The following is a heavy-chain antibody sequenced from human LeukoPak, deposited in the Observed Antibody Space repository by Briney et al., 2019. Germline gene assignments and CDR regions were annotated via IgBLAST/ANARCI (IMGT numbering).Heavy chain of an antibody. Sequence: GGSLRLSCAASGFTFSSYEINWVRQAPGKGLEWVSYISSSGSTRYYADSVKGRFTISRDNSKNTLYLQMNSLRAEDTAVYYCARGGIAPFDYWGQGTLVTVSS. D-gene: IGHD2-15*01. CDR2: ISSSGSTR. CDR3: ARGGIAPFDY. J-gene: IGHJ4*02. CDR1: GFTFSSYE. V-gene: IGHV3-48*03.